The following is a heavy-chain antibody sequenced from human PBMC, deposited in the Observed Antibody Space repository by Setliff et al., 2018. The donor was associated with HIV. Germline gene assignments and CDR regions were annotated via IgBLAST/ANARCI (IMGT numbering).Heavy chain of an antibody. V-gene: IGHV4-39*01. CDR2: IYYTGST. Sequence: PSETLSLTCTVSGASISSSSHNWAWIRQPPGKGLEYIGNIYYTGSTHHNPSLESRVATSVDTSKNQFSLKLSSVTAADTAVYYCARIVRWELVATSTFFYYYMDVWGKGTTVTVSS. D-gene: IGHD1-26*01. CDR1: GASISSSSHN. CDR3: ARIVRWELVATSTFFYYYMDV. J-gene: IGHJ6*03.